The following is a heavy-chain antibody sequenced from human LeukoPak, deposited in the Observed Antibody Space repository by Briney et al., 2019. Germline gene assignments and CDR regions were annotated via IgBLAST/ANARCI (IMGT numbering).Heavy chain of an antibody. CDR2: IKQDGSEV. V-gene: IGHV3-7*01. J-gene: IGHJ4*02. CDR3: ARDKEDPSKYFDY. Sequence: GGSLRLSCVASGLTFSNYWMTWVRQAPGKGLEWVASIKQDGSEVYYVDSVKGRFTFSRDNAKKSMYLQMNSLRAEDTAVYYCARDKEDPSKYFDYWGQGTLVTVSS. CDR1: GLTFSNYW. D-gene: IGHD2/OR15-2a*01.